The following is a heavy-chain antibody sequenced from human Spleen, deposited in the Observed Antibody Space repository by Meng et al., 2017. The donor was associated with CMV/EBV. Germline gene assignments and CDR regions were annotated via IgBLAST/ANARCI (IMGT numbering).Heavy chain of an antibody. CDR1: FSSCT. D-gene: IGHD2-8*01. Sequence: FSSCTISWGGQAPGQGLEWIGWMNPNSGDTGSAQKFQGRVTMTRDTSISTAYMELSSLMSEDTAVYYCARGHSSLPDIVPEVDMLDPWGQGTLVTVSS. CDR3: ARGHSSLPDIVPEVDMLDP. J-gene: IGHJ5*02. CDR2: MNPNSGDT. V-gene: IGHV1-8*01.